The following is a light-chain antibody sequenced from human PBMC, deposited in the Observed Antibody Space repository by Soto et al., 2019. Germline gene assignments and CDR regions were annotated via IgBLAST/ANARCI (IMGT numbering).Light chain of an antibody. Sequence: IQMTQSPSSLSASVGDRVTITCRASQSISSYLNWYQQKPGKAPKLLIYAASSLQSGVPSRFSCSGSGTDFTLTISSLQPEDCATYYCQQSYSTPVTFGQGTQVQIK. CDR3: QQSYSTPVT. J-gene: IGKJ1*01. V-gene: IGKV1-39*01. CDR2: AAS. CDR1: QSISSY.